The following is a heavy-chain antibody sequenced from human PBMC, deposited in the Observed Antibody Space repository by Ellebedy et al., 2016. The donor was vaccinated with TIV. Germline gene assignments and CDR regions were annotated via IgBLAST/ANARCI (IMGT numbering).Heavy chain of an antibody. J-gene: IGHJ4*02. CDR1: GFTVSSNY. D-gene: IGHD3-22*01. V-gene: IGHV3-66*01. CDR2: IYSGGST. CDR3: ARGGYYYDSSGYFFR. Sequence: PGGSLRLSCAASGFTVSSNYMSWVRQAPGKGLEWVSVIYSGGSTYYADSVKGRFTISRDNSKNTLYLQMNSLRAEDTAVYYCARGGYYYDSSGYFFRWGQGTLVTVSS.